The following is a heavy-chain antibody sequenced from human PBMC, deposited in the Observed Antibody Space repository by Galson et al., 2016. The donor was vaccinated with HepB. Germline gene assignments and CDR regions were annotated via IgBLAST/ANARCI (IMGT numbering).Heavy chain of an antibody. CDR1: GDSVSNNAAA. V-gene: IGHV6-1*01. Sequence: CAISGDSVSNNAAAWIWIRQSPSRGLEWLGRTYYRSQWDSDYAVSVKSRITIYSDTSKNLFSLQLNSVTPEDTAVYYCARAIHLGRGMDVWGHRTPVTVSS. J-gene: IGHJ6*02. CDR3: ARAIHLGRGMDV. D-gene: IGHD5-18*01. CDR2: TYYRSQWDS.